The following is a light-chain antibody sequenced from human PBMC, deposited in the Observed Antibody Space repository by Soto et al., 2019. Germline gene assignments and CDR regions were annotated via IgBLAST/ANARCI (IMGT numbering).Light chain of an antibody. Sequence: EIVLTQSPGTLSLSPGERATLSCRASQSVSSSFLAWYQQKPGQAPRLLIYGASSRATGIPDRFSGSGSGTDFTLTISKLEPEDFAVYYCQQHDNSPWTFGQGNKVEIK. CDR2: GAS. V-gene: IGKV3-20*01. CDR1: QSVSSSF. J-gene: IGKJ1*01. CDR3: QQHDNSPWT.